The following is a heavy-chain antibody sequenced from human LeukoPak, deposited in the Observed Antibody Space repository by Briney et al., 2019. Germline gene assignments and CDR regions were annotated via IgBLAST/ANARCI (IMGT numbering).Heavy chain of an antibody. CDR1: GGSISSSSYF. CDR2: VHYSGST. V-gene: IGHV4-39*01. D-gene: IGHD6-19*01. CDR3: ARHIPRMVAGTRLRYFDY. Sequence: SETLSLTCNVSGGSISSSSYFWGWIRQPPGKGLERIGSVHYSGSTYYNPSLKSRVTISVDTSKNQFSLKLSSVTAADTAVYYCARHIPRMVAGTRLRYFDYWGQGTLVTVSS. J-gene: IGHJ4*02.